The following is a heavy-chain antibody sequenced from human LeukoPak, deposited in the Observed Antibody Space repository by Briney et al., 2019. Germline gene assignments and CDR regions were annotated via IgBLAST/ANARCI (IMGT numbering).Heavy chain of an antibody. J-gene: IGHJ4*02. Sequence: SETLSLTCTVSGGSISSYYWSWIRQPPGKGLEWIGYIYYSGSTNYNPSLKSRVTISVDTSKNQFSLKLSSVTAADTAVYYCARGNVLRYFDWLPRPYYFDYWGQGTLVTVSS. CDR3: ARGNVLRYFDWLPRPYYFDY. CDR1: GGSISSYY. V-gene: IGHV4-59*01. D-gene: IGHD3-9*01. CDR2: IYYSGST.